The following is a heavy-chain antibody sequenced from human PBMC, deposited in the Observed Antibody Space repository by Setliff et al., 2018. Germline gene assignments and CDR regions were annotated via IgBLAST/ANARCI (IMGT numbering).Heavy chain of an antibody. Sequence: LRLSCTASGFRFSDLYMSWVRQTPGKGLEWVSYITNSGGTIYYADSVKGRFTISRDNAKNSLFLQMNSLRAEDTALYYCAKFVGYTYGYDYWGRGTLVTVSS. J-gene: IGHJ4*02. CDR1: GFRFSDLY. V-gene: IGHV3-11*04. CDR3: AKFVGYTYGYDY. CDR2: ITNSGGTI. D-gene: IGHD5-18*01.